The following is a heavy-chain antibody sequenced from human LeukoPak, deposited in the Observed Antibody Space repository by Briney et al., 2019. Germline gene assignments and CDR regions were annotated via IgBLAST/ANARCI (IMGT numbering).Heavy chain of an antibody. Sequence: SETLSLTCTVSGGSISSYYWSWIRQPAGKGLESIGHISTSGSTNYNPSLKSRVTMSVDTSKNQFSLKLSSVTAADTAVYYCAREGYSSANWFDPWGQGTLVTVSS. CDR3: AREGYSSANWFDP. CDR2: ISTSGST. D-gene: IGHD6-19*01. V-gene: IGHV4-4*07. CDR1: GGSISSYY. J-gene: IGHJ5*02.